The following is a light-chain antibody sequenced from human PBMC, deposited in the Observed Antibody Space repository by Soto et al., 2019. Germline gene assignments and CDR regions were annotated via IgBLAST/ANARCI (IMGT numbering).Light chain of an antibody. CDR1: SSNIGNNT. CDR2: STI. J-gene: IGLJ2*01. CDR3: AAWDDNLRGYWV. V-gene: IGLV1-44*01. Sequence: QSVLTQPPSVSETPGQRVTISCSGSSSNIGNNTVNWYQQLPGTAPKLLIYSTIQRPSGVPDRFSASKSDTSASLAISGLQSEDEGDYFCAAWDDNLRGYWVFGGGTKLTVL.